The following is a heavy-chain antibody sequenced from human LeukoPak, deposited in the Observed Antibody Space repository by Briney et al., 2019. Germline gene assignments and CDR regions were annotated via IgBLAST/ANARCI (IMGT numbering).Heavy chain of an antibody. J-gene: IGHJ4*02. Sequence: PGGSLRLSCAASGFTFSSYWMHWARQAPGKGLVWVSRINSDGSSTTYADSVKGRFTIARDNAKNTLYLQMNSLRHEDTAVYYCARDVDYHVTSECFDYWGQGTLVTVSS. CDR2: INSDGSST. CDR1: GFTFSSYW. CDR3: ARDVDYHVTSECFDY. D-gene: IGHD3-22*01. V-gene: IGHV3-74*03.